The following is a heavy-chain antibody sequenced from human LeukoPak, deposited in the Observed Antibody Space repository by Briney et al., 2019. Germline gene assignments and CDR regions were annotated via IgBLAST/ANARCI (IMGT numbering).Heavy chain of an antibody. CDR2: IGTAGDT. Sequence: GGSLRLSCAASGFTFSSYDMHWVRQATGKGLEWVSAIGTAGDTYYPGSVKGRFTISRENAKNSLYLQMNSLRAGDTAVYYCARARRSRDGYNGGKYYFDYWGQGTLVTVSS. CDR3: ARARRSRDGYNGGKYYFDY. CDR1: GFTFSSYD. J-gene: IGHJ4*02. V-gene: IGHV3-13*01. D-gene: IGHD5-12*01.